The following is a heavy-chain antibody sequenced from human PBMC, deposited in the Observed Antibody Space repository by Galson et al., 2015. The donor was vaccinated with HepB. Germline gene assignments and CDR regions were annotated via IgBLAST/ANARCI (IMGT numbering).Heavy chain of an antibody. Sequence: SETLSLTCTVSGGSISSSSYYWGWIRQPPGKGLEWIGSIYYSGSTYYNPSLKSRVTISVDTSKNQFSLKLSSVTAADTAVYYCARPATCCSSTSCYYGWFDPWGQGTLVTVSS. CDR3: ARPATCCSSTSCYYGWFDP. CDR1: GGSISSSSYY. J-gene: IGHJ5*02. V-gene: IGHV4-39*01. D-gene: IGHD2-2*01. CDR2: IYYSGST.